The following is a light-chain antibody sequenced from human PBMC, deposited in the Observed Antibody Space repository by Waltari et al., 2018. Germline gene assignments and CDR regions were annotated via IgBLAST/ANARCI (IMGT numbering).Light chain of an antibody. Sequence: EIVLTQSPGTLSLSPGDRATLSCRASQNVNSYLAWYQQKRGQAPRLLIYDASKRATGSPDRISGSGCGTDFTLNISSLEPEDFASYYCQQRGNLPETFGRGTRVEMK. CDR3: QQRGNLPET. V-gene: IGKV3-11*01. CDR2: DAS. CDR1: QNVNSY. J-gene: IGKJ2*01.